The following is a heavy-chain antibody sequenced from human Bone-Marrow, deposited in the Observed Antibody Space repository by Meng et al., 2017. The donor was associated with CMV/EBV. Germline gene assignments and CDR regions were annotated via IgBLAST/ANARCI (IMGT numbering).Heavy chain of an antibody. CDR2: ISAYNGNT. CDR3: ARTGITIFGVVNWFDP. CDR1: GYTFTSYG. J-gene: IGHJ5*02. Sequence: ASVKVSCKASGYTFTSYGISWVRQAPGQGLEWMGWISAYNGNTNYAQKLQGRVTMTTDTSTRTAYMELRSLRSDDTAVYYCARTGITIFGVVNWFDPWGQGTLVTVSS. D-gene: IGHD3-3*01. V-gene: IGHV1-18*01.